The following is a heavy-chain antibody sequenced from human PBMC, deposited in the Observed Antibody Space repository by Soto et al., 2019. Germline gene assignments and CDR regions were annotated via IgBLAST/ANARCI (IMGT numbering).Heavy chain of an antibody. CDR3: AKDLRITIFGVVGNYFDY. CDR2: ISGSGGST. CDR1: GFTFSSYA. Sequence: PGGSLRLSCAASGFTFSSYAMSWVRQAPGKGLEWVSAISGSGGSTYYADSVKGRFTISRDNSKNTLYLQMNSLRAEDTAVYYCAKDLRITIFGVVGNYFDYWGQGTLVTVS. J-gene: IGHJ4*02. V-gene: IGHV3-23*01. D-gene: IGHD3-3*01.